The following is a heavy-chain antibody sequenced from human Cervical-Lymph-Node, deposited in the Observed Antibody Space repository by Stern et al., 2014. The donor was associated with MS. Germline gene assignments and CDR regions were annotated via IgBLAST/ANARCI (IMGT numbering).Heavy chain of an antibody. Sequence: QVQLGQSGAEVKKPGASVKVSCKASGYTFTSYDINWVRQATGQGLEWMGWRNPNSGNTGYAQKFQGRVTMTRNTSISTAYMELSSLRSEDTAVYYCARLSLYDFSMTPMDVWGQGTTVTVSS. CDR3: ARLSLYDFSMTPMDV. V-gene: IGHV1-8*01. J-gene: IGHJ6*02. CDR1: GYTFTSYD. CDR2: RNPNSGNT. D-gene: IGHD3-3*01.